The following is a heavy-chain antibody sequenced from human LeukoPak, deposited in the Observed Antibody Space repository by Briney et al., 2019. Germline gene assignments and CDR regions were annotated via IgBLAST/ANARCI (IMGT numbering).Heavy chain of an antibody. D-gene: IGHD1-1*01. CDR1: GDSISSGNYY. J-gene: IGHJ4*02. CDR3: ARRPLDGTWGYFDY. Sequence: PSETLSLTCTVSGDSISSGNYYWTWIRQPAGKGLEWIGRIYTSGSTNYNPSLKSRVTISVDTSKNQFSLKLSSVTAADTAVYYCARRPLDGTWGYFDYWGQGTLVTVSS. CDR2: IYTSGST. V-gene: IGHV4-61*02.